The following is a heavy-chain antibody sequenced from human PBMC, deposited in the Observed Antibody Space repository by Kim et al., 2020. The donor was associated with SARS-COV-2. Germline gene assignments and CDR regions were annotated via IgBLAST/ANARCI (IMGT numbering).Heavy chain of an antibody. D-gene: IGHD3-3*02. CDR2: YTSGRT. J-gene: IGHJ4*02. Sequence: YTSGRTNYNPSLQSRVTMSVEMSNNQFSLKLSSVTAADTAVYYCASALGHWGQGTLVTVSS. CDR3: ASALGH. V-gene: IGHV4-4*07.